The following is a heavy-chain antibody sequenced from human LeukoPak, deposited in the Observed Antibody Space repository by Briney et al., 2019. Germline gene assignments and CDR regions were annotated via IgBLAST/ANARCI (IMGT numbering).Heavy chain of an antibody. J-gene: IGHJ4*02. D-gene: IGHD3-10*01. CDR2: ISERGGST. CDR3: AKRGIVIRAVIIIGFHKEAYYFDY. V-gene: IGHV3-23*01. CDR1: GITLSSYG. Sequence: GGSLRLSCVVSGITLSSYGMSWVRQAPGKGLEWVSGISERGGSTNYADSVKGRFIISRDTSKNTVYLQMNSLRVEDTAVYFCAKRGIVIRAVIIIGFHKEAYYFDYWGQGILVTVSS.